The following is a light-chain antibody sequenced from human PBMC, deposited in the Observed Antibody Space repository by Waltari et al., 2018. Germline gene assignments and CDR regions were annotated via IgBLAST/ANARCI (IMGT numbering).Light chain of an antibody. CDR1: SLRSDY. Sequence: SSELTQDPAVSVALGQTVRITCQGDSLRSDYASWYQQKPGQAPVLVIYGKNNRPPGITDRFSGSSSGNTASLTITGAQAEDEADYYCNSRDSSGNHVFGTGTKVTVL. CDR2: GKN. CDR3: NSRDSSGNHV. J-gene: IGLJ1*01. V-gene: IGLV3-19*01.